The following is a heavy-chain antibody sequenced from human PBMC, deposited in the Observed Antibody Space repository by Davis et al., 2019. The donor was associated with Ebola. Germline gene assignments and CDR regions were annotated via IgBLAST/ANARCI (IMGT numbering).Heavy chain of an antibody. CDR2: INPSGGST. J-gene: IGHJ6*04. V-gene: IGHV1-46*01. CDR1: GYTFTSYG. CDR3: ARAGYGSDLPDTYYYYYGMDV. Sequence: AASVKVSCKASGYTFTSYGITWVRQAPGQGLEWMGIINPSGGSTSYAQKFRGRVTMTRDTSTSTVYMELNSLGYDDTAIYFCARAGYGSDLPDTYYYYYGMDVWGKGTTVTVSS. D-gene: IGHD1-26*01.